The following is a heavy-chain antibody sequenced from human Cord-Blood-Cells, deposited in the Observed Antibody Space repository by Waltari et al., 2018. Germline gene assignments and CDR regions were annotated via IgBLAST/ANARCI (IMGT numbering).Heavy chain of an antibody. CDR1: GYTFTSYD. J-gene: IGHJ4*02. V-gene: IGHV1-8*03. CDR2: MNPNSGNT. CDR3: ARLMRDSSRGHYFDY. D-gene: IGHD3-22*01. Sequence: QVQLVQSAAEVKKPGASVTVFCQASGYTFTSYDINRVRQATGQGLEWMGWMNPNSGNTGYAQKFQGRVTITRNTSISTAYMELSSLRSEDTAVYYCARLMRDSSRGHYFDYWGQGTLVTVSS.